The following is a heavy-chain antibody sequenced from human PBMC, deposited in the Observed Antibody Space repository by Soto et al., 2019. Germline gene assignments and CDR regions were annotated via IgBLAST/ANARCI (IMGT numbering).Heavy chain of an antibody. CDR1: GFTVSSNY. V-gene: IGHV3-53*01. CDR2: IYSGGST. D-gene: IGHD3-9*01. CDR3: AREFRVRYFAWFDP. Sequence: EVQLVESGGGLIQPGGSLRLSCAASGFTVSSNYMSWVRQAPGKGLEWVSVIYSGGSTYYADSVKGRFTISRDNSKNTLYLQMNILRAEDTAVYYCAREFRVRYFAWFDPWGQGTLVTVSS. J-gene: IGHJ5*02.